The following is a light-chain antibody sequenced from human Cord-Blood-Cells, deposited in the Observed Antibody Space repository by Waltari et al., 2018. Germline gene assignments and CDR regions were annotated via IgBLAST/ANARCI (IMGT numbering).Light chain of an antibody. CDR3: SSYTSSSTWV. CDR2: DFS. CDR1: SSDIGGDNY. V-gene: IGLV2-14*01. Sequence: QSALTQPASASGSPGQSITIACTGNSSDIGGDNYVSWYQQHPGKAPKLMIYDFSKRPSGVSNRFSGSKSGNTASLTISGLQAEDEDDYYCSSYTSSSTWVFGGGTKLTVL. J-gene: IGLJ3*02.